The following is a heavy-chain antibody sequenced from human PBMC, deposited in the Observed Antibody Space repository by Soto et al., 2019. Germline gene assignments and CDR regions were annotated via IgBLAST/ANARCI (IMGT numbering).Heavy chain of an antibody. CDR3: ARAVAVPADFDY. Sequence: QVQLVQSGAEEKKPGASVKVSCKASGYTFTTYALHWVRQAAGQRIEWMGWINACNGKTKYSQKLQGRVTITRDTSASTAYMELSSLRSEDTAVYYCARAVAVPADFDYWGQGTLVTVSS. CDR2: INACNGKT. J-gene: IGHJ4*02. V-gene: IGHV1-3*05. D-gene: IGHD6-19*01. CDR1: GYTFTTYA.